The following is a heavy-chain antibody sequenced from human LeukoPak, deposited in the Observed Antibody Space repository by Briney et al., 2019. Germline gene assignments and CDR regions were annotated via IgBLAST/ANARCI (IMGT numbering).Heavy chain of an antibody. Sequence: GGSLRLSCAASGFTFSSYSMNWVRQTPGKGLEWVSSISSSSSYIYYADSVKGRFTISRDNAKNSLYLQMNSLRAEDTAVYYCAIRKSFDAFDIWGQGTMVTVSS. CDR1: GFTFSSYS. J-gene: IGHJ3*02. CDR2: ISSSSSYI. V-gene: IGHV3-21*01. CDR3: AIRKSFDAFDI.